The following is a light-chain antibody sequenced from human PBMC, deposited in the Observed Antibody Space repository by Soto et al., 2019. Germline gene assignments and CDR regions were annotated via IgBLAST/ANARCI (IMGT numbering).Light chain of an antibody. V-gene: IGKV1-39*01. CDR2: GAS. Sequence: DIQMTQSPFSLSASVGYRVTITCRTSQIISSDLNWYQQKTGRAPKLLIYGASTLQSGVPSRFSGSGSGTHFTLTISSVQPEDFATYYCQQIYSIPITFGQGTTGDIK. J-gene: IGKJ1*01. CDR1: QIISSD. CDR3: QQIYSIPIT.